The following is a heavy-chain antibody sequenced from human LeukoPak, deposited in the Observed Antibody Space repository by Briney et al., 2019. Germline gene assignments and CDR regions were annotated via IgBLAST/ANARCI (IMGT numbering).Heavy chain of an antibody. Sequence: SETLSLTCTVSGGSISSSSYYWGWIRQPPGKGLEWIGSIYYGGSTYYNPSLKSRVTISVDTSKNQFSLKLSSVTAADTAVYYCAKDDASAVDTMVRGVTGPSYGMDVWGQGTTVTVSS. D-gene: IGHD3-10*01. V-gene: IGHV4-39*02. J-gene: IGHJ6*02. CDR1: GGSISSSSYY. CDR3: AKDDASAVDTMVRGVTGPSYGMDV. CDR2: IYYGGST.